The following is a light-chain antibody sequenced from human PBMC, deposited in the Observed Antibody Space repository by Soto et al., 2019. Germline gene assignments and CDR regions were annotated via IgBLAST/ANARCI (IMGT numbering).Light chain of an antibody. CDR3: QQYNSYSWT. J-gene: IGKJ1*01. V-gene: IGKV1-5*01. Sequence: DIHLTQSPSTLSPNVRHRVSLTCRASQNIDISLALFQQRPGQAPKVLIYAASGLASGVPSTFSGSGSGTEFTLTISSLQPDDFATYYCQQYNSYSWTFSQGAKVDIK. CDR2: AAS. CDR1: QNIDIS.